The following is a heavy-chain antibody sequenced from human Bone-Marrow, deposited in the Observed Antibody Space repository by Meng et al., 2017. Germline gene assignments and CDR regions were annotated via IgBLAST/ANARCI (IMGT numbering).Heavy chain of an antibody. Sequence: VRLGPSGPGPVKPSGTLSLTCGVSGASVSSGYLGTWVRQPPGKGLEWIGEFHHSGTTNYNPSLRSRVTISVDTSKNQFSLRLTSVTAADTAVYYCAASSGWYRIDSWGQGTLVTVSS. D-gene: IGHD6-19*01. V-gene: IGHV4-4*02. CDR1: GASVSSGYL. CDR2: FHHSGTT. J-gene: IGHJ4*02. CDR3: AASSGWYRIDS.